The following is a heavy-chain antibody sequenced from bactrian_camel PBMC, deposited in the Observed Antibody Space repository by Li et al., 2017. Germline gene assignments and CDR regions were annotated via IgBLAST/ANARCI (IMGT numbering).Heavy chain of an antibody. CDR3: AEGRVSRGEHCYSLNY. Sequence: DVQLVESGGGSVEAGGSLRLSCVASGYLGCGGDMSWYRQAPGKGREFVSGFDAVRNTRYADAVKGRFTITQDSAKTTVYLQMSNLQPEDTATYYCAEGRVSRGEHCYSLNYWGQGTQVTVS. D-gene: IGHD2*01. CDR2: FDAVRNT. V-gene: IGHV3S10*01. J-gene: IGHJ4*01. CDR1: GYLGCGGD.